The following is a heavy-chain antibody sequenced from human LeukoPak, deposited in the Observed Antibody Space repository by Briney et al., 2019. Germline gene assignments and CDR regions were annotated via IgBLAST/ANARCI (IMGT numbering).Heavy chain of an antibody. CDR2: INPNSGGT. V-gene: IGHV1-2*02. CDR3: ARVRDGYNGAYDI. D-gene: IGHD5-24*01. CDR1: GYTFTGYY. J-gene: IGHJ3*02. Sequence: ASVKVSCKASGYTFTGYYMHWVRQAPGQGLEWMGWINPNSGGTNYARKFQGRVTMTRDTSISTAYMELSRLRSEDTAVYYCARVRDGYNGAYDIWGQGTMVTVPS.